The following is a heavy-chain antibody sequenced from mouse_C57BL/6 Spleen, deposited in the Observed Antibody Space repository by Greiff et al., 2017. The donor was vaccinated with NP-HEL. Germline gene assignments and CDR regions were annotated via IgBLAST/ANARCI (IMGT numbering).Heavy chain of an antibody. D-gene: IGHD2-2*01. CDR1: GYTFTSYW. CDR2: IDPSDSYT. CDR3: ARGSSTMVTGDY. Sequence: QVQLQQPGAELVMPGASVKLSCKASGYTFTSYWMHWVKQRPGQGLEWIGEIDPSDSYTNYNQKFKGKSTLTVDKSSSTAYMQLSSLTSEDSAVYYCARGSSTMVTGDYWGQGTTLTVSS. J-gene: IGHJ2*01. V-gene: IGHV1-69*01.